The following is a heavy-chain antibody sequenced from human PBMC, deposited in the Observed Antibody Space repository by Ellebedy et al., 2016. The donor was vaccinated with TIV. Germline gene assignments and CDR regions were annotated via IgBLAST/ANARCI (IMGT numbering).Heavy chain of an antibody. CDR1: GFTFDESA. J-gene: IGHJ4*02. V-gene: IGHV3-9*01. D-gene: IGHD5-18*01. CDR3: AKYSPPDGDY. Sequence: SLKISCAASGFTFDESAMNWFRQAPGKGLEWVPGISWNSGTIAYADSVKGRFPISRDNSKNTLYLQMNSLRAEDTAVYYCAKYSPPDGDYWGQGTLVTVSS. CDR2: ISWNSGTI.